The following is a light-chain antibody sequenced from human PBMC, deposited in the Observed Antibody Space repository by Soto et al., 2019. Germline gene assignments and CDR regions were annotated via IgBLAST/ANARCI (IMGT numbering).Light chain of an antibody. J-gene: IGLJ2*01. CDR1: SSNIGAGYD. CDR3: QSYDSSLSGVV. CDR2: GNS. V-gene: IGLV1-40*01. Sequence: QAVVTQPPSVSGAPGQRVTISCTGSSSNIGAGYDVHWYQQLPGTAPKLLIYGNSNRPSGDPDRFSGSKSGTSASLAITGLQAEDEADYYCQSYDSSLSGVVFGGGTKLTVL.